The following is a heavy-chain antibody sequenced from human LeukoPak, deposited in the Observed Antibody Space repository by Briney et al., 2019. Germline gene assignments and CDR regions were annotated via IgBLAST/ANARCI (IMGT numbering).Heavy chain of an antibody. CDR1: GFTFSSYA. D-gene: IGHD6-19*01. Sequence: PGGSLRLSCAASGFTFSSYAMSWVRQAPGKGLEWVSAISGSGGSTYYADSVKGRFTISRDNSKNTLYLQMNSLRAEDTAVYYCARDLYSSGWFPFDYWGQGTLVTVSS. CDR3: ARDLYSSGWFPFDY. J-gene: IGHJ4*02. CDR2: ISGSGGST. V-gene: IGHV3-23*01.